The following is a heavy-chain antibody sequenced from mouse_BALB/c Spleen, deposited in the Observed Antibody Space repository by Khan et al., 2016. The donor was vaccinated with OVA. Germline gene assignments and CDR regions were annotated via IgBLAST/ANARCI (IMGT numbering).Heavy chain of an antibody. V-gene: IGHV9-3*02. CDR3: ARKGYFDY. J-gene: IGHJ2*01. Sequence: QIQLVQSGPELKKPGETVKISCKASGYTFTNYGMNWVKQAPGKGLKWMGWINTNTGEPTYAEEFKGRFAFSLETSASTAYLQINNLKNEDTATSFCARKGYFDYWGQGTTLTVSS. CDR1: GYTFTNYG. CDR2: INTNTGEP.